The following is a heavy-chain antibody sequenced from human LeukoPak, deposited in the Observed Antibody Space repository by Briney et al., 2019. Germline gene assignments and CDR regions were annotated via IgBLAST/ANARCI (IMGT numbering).Heavy chain of an antibody. J-gene: IGHJ4*02. CDR1: GFTFSSYG. Sequence: GGSLRLSCAASGFTFSSYGMHWVRQAPGKGLEWVAVISYDGSNKYYADSVKGRFTISRDNSKNTLYLQMSSLRAEDTAVYYCAKAGDYDGWDYFDYWGQGTLVTVSS. CDR3: AKAGDYDGWDYFDY. D-gene: IGHD4-23*01. V-gene: IGHV3-30*18. CDR2: ISYDGSNK.